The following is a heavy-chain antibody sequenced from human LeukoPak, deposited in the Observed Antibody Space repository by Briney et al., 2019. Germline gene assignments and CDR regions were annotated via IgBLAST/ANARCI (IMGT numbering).Heavy chain of an antibody. CDR1: GGTFSSYA. D-gene: IGHD5-12*01. J-gene: IGHJ6*02. V-gene: IGHV1-69*13. Sequence: SVKVSCKASGGTFSSYAISWVRQAPGQGLEWMGGLIPIFGTANYAQKYQGRVTITADESTSTAYMELSSLRSEDTAVYYCAAPTEATTYSFYYYYYGMDVWGQGTTVTVSS. CDR3: AAPTEATTYSFYYYYYGMDV. CDR2: LIPIFGTA.